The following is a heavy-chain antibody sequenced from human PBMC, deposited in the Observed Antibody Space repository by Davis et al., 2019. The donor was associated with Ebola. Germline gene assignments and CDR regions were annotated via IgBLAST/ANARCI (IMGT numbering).Heavy chain of an antibody. CDR2: TYYRSKWYN. CDR1: GDSVSSNSAA. J-gene: IGHJ5*02. CDR3: ARAGGRFSYWFDP. V-gene: IGHV6-1*01. D-gene: IGHD3-3*01. Sequence: SQTLSLTCAISGDSVSSNSAAWSWIRQSPSRGLEWLGRTYYRSKWYNDYAVSVKSRITINPDTSKNQFSLQLNSVTPEDTAVYYCARAGGRFSYWFDPWGQGTLVTVSS.